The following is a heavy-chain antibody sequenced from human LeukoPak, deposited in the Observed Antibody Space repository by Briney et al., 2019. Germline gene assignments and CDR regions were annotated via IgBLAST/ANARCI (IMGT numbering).Heavy chain of an antibody. CDR3: ARHGAACGNWFDP. V-gene: IGHV5-10-1*01. J-gene: IGHJ5*02. CDR1: GYRFISYW. CDR2: VDPSDSYT. D-gene: IGHD2-15*01. Sequence: GASLRISCWGSGYRFISYWFCWVRQMPGTGLKWWGRVDPSDSYTNYSPSFNVHVTISDDKSSSTAYLQSSALKAPDTAMYYCARHGAACGNWFDPWGEGTLVTVSS.